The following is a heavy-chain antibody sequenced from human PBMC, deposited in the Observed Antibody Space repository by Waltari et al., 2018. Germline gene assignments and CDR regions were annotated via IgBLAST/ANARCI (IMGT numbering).Heavy chain of an antibody. D-gene: IGHD6-6*01. CDR3: AREPSSEMGFDY. CDR1: GSSLRSSIYY. Sequence: LQLQESGPGLVRPSETLSLPCPVSGSSLRSSIYYWGWIRQPPGKGLECLATIYYSGNTFYNPSIKSRATLSIDTSKNQFSLKLSSVTAADTAVYYCAREPSSEMGFDYWGQGTLVSVSS. J-gene: IGHJ4*02. CDR2: IYYSGNT. V-gene: IGHV4-39*07.